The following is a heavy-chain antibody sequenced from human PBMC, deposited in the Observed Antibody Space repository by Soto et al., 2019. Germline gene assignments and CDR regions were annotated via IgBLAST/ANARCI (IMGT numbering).Heavy chain of an antibody. Sequence: GGSLRLSCEGSGFTFSSYAMSWVRQAPGRGLEWVSGISGNGASTYYADSVKGRFTLSRDNSKNTLYLEVNSLRAEDTAVYYCARRPENFWSGYPEAFDYWGPGTLVTVSS. J-gene: IGHJ4*02. CDR1: GFTFSSYA. D-gene: IGHD3-3*01. V-gene: IGHV3-23*01. CDR3: ARRPENFWSGYPEAFDY. CDR2: ISGNGAST.